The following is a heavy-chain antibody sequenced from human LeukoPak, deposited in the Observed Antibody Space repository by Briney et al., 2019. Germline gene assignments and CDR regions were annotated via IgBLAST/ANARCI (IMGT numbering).Heavy chain of an antibody. CDR2: ISGSGGNT. D-gene: IGHD2-2*01. Sequence: QPGGSLRLSCAASGFTFSSYAMSWVRQAPGKGLEWVSAISGSGGNTYYADSVKGRFTISRDNSKNTLYLQMNSLRAEDTAVYYCAKGPIFGRYCGSTSCYLPPATPLDYWGQGTLVTVSS. CDR3: AKGPIFGRYCGSTSCYLPPATPLDY. J-gene: IGHJ4*02. CDR1: GFTFSSYA. V-gene: IGHV3-23*01.